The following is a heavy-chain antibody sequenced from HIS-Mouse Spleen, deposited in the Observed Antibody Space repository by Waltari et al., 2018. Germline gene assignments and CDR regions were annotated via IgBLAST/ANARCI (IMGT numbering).Heavy chain of an antibody. J-gene: IGHJ4*02. CDR1: GLTLGVSV. D-gene: IGHD6-19*01. CDR3: TRGRVAGDY. CDR2: IRSKAYGGTT. Sequence: EVQLVESGGGLVKPGRSLRLSCRASGLTLGVSVLCWVRQASGKGLEWVGFIRSKAYGGTTEYAASVKGRFTISRDDSKSIAYLQMNSLKTEDTAVYYCTRGRVAGDYWGQGTLVTVSS. V-gene: IGHV3-49*04.